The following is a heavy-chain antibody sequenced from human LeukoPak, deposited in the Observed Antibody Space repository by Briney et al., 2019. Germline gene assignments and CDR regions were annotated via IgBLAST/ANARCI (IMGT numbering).Heavy chain of an antibody. Sequence: SETLSLTCTVSGGSISSSSYYWGWIRQPPGKGLEWIGSIYYSGSTYYNPSLKSRVTISVDTSKNQFSLKLSSVTAADTAVYYCARDKLRFLEWSGLDMDVWGKGTTVTVSS. CDR1: GGSISSSSYY. CDR2: IYYSGST. D-gene: IGHD3-3*01. CDR3: ARDKLRFLEWSGLDMDV. J-gene: IGHJ6*03. V-gene: IGHV4-39*02.